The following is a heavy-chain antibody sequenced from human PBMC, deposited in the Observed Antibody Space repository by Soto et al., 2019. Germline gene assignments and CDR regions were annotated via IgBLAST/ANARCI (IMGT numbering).Heavy chain of an antibody. J-gene: IGHJ3*02. CDR2: IWYDGSNK. D-gene: IGHD4-17*01. CDR3: AGPYGDYDAFDI. CDR1: GFTFSSYG. Sequence: QVQLVESGGGVVQPGRSLRRSCAASGFTFSSYGMHWVRQAPGKGLEWVAVIWYDGSNKYYADSVKGRFTISRDNSKNRLYLQMNSLRAEDTVVYYCAGPYGDYDAFDICGQGKMVTVSS. V-gene: IGHV3-33*01.